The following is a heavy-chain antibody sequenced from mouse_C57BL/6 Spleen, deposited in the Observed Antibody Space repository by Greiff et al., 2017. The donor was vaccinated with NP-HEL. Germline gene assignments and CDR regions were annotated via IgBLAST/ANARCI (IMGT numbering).Heavy chain of an antibody. CDR1: GYTFTDYY. V-gene: IGHV1-19*01. CDR2: INPYNGGT. Sequence: VHVKQSGPVLVKPGASVKMSCKASGYTFTDYYMNWVKQSHGKSLEWIGVINPYNGGTSYNQKFKGKATLTVDKSSSTAYMELNSLTSEDSAVYYCARPELLYAMDYWGQGTSVTVSS. CDR3: ARPELLYAMDY. J-gene: IGHJ4*01. D-gene: IGHD4-1*01.